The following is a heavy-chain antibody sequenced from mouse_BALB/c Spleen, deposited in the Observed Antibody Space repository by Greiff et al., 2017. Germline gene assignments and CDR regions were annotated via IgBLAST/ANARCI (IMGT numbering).Heavy chain of an antibody. CDR3: ARDYGSSPRYAMDY. CDR1: GYSITSYYA. V-gene: IGHV3-2*02. D-gene: IGHD1-1*01. CDR2: ISYSGST. Sequence: DVMLLESGPGLVQPSQSLSLTCTATGYSITSYYAWNLLRQLPGTLLELMGYISYSGSTSYNPSLKSRIPITRDTAKNQFFLQLNSVTTEDTATYYGARDYGSSPRYAMDYWGEGTTVTVSS. J-gene: IGHJ4*01.